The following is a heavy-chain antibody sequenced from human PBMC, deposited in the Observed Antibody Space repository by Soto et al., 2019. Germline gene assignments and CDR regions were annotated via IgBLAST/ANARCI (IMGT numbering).Heavy chain of an antibody. J-gene: IGHJ6*02. CDR2: IIPIFGTA. V-gene: IGHV1-69*13. CDR1: GGTFSSYA. D-gene: IGHD3-10*02. CDR3: ARDYGTLFGLLVVKYGMDV. Sequence: SVKVSCKASGGTFSSYAISWVRQAPGQGLEWMGGIIPIFGTANYAQKFQGRVTITADESTSTAYMELSSLRSEDTAVYYCARDYGTLFGLLVVKYGMDVCGQGTTVTVS.